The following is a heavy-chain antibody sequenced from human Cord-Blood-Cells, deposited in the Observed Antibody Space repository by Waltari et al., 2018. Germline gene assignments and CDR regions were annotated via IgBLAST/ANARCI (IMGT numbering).Heavy chain of an antibody. D-gene: IGHD6-19*01. Sequence: EVQLVESGGGLVQPGGSLKLSCAASGFTFSGSAMHWVRQASGKGLDGVGQIRRKANGYAKAYAASVKGRFTISRDDSKNTAYLKMNSLKTEDTAVYYCTRPHSSGFDYWGQGTLVTVSS. CDR2: IRRKANGYAK. V-gene: IGHV3-73*02. J-gene: IGHJ4*02. CDR3: TRPHSSGFDY. CDR1: GFTFSGSA.